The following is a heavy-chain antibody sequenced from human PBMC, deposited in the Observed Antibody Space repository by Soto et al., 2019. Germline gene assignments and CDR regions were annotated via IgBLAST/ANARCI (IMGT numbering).Heavy chain of an antibody. CDR2: IYYSGST. J-gene: IGHJ6*02. V-gene: IGHV4-39*01. Sequence: ETLSLTCTVSGGSISSSSYYWGWIRQPPGKGLEWIGSIYYSGSTYYNPSLKSRVTISVDTSKNQFSLKLSSVTAADTAVYYCARHERGYSGYDPVYGMDVWGQGTTVTVSS. D-gene: IGHD5-12*01. CDR3: ARHERGYSGYDPVYGMDV. CDR1: GGSISSSSYY.